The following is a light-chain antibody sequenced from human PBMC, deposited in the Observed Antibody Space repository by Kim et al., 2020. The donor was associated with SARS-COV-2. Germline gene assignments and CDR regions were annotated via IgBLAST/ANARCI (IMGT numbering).Light chain of an antibody. CDR1: ESIYNY. CDR2: DGS. CDR3: QQRSHWPT. Sequence: EIVLTQSPATLSLSPGERATLSCRASESIYNYLAWYQQKPGQAPRLLIYDGSNRATGIPARFSGSGSGTDFTLTISSLEPEDFAVYYCQQRSHWPTFGGGTKVDIK. J-gene: IGKJ4*01. V-gene: IGKV3-11*01.